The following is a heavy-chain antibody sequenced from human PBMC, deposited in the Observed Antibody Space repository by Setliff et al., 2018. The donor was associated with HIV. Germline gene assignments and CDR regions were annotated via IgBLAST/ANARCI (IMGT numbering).Heavy chain of an antibody. CDR1: GFTFSDYY. Sequence: PGGSLRLSCEASGFTFSDYYMSWIRQAPGKGLEWLSYISSSGITIYYADSVKGRFTISRDNSKNTLYLQTGSLRPEDMAVYYCVRDALLDDAFDIWGQGTMVTVSS. CDR2: ISSSGITI. J-gene: IGHJ3*02. D-gene: IGHD3-10*01. CDR3: VRDALLDDAFDI. V-gene: IGHV3-11*04.